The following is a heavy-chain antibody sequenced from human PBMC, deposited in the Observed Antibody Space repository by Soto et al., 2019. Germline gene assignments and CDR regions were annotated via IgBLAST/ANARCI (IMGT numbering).Heavy chain of an antibody. CDR3: ARFSGSYTRGLDY. J-gene: IGHJ4*02. CDR1: GFTFSDHS. CDR2: SRNKANSYST. V-gene: IGHV3-72*01. D-gene: IGHD1-26*01. Sequence: EVQLVESGGGLVQPGGSLRLSCAASGFTFSDHSMDWVRQAPGKGLEWVGRSRNKANSYSTEYAASVKSRFTISRDESKNSLYLQMNSLKTEDTAVYYCARFSGSYTRGLDYWGQGTLVTVSS.